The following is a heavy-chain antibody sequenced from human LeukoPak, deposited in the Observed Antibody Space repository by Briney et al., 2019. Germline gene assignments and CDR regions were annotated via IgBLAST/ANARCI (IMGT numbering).Heavy chain of an antibody. J-gene: IGHJ2*01. CDR3: SRTSDAAWYFDL. Sequence: GGSLRLSCAASGFTFSGSAMHWVRQASGKGLEWVARVRSKDNGYATSYSASVRGRFAISRDDSKNMAYLQMDSLKTEDTAVYFCSRTSDAAWYFDLWGRGTLVTVSS. CDR1: GFTFSGSA. V-gene: IGHV3-73*01. CDR2: VRSKDNGYAT. D-gene: IGHD6-25*01.